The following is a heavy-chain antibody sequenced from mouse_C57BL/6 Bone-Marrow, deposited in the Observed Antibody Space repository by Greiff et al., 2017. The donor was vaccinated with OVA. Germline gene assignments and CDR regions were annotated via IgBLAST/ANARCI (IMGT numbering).Heavy chain of an antibody. V-gene: IGHV5-6*01. J-gene: IGHJ2*01. Sequence: EVKLMESGGDLVKPGGSLTLSCAASGFTFSSYGMSWVRQTPDKRLAWVATISSGGSYTYYPDSVKGRFTISRDNAKNTLYLQMGSLKSEDTAMYYCARHPVVATGYFDYWDQGTTLTVSS. D-gene: IGHD1-1*01. CDR1: GFTFSSYG. CDR3: ARHPVVATGYFDY. CDR2: ISSGGSYT.